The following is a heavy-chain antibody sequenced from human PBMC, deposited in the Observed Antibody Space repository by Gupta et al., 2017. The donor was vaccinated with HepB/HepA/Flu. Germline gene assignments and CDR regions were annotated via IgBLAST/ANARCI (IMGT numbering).Heavy chain of an antibody. CDR3: AGSPTYHRSQLFDY. J-gene: IGHJ4*02. Sequence: QVQLQESGPGLVKPSETLSLTCTVSGGSISSFYWSWIRQSPGKGLEWIGYIYYSGRTSYNPSLKSRVIISLDTPERQISLKINSVTAVDTAVYYCAGSPTYHRSQLFDYWGQGILVSVSS. V-gene: IGHV4-59*01. CDR2: IYYSGRT. D-gene: IGHD2-2*01. CDR1: GGSISSFY.